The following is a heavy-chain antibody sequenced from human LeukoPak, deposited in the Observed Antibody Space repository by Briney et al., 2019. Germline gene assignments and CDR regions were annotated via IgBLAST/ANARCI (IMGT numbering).Heavy chain of an antibody. CDR1: GFTFSSYE. CDR2: ISSSGSTI. D-gene: IGHD2-15*01. Sequence: GGSLRLSCAASGFTFSSYEMNWVRQAPGKGLEWVSYISSSGSTIYYADSVKGRFTISRDNAKNLLYLYMSSQRVDDTAVYYCARDAGGGTQRDGWFDPWGQGTLVTVSS. J-gene: IGHJ5*02. CDR3: ARDAGGGTQRDGWFDP. V-gene: IGHV3-48*03.